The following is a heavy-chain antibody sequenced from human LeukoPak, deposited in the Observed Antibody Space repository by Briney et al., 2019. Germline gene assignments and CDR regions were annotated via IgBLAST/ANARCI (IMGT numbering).Heavy chain of an antibody. Sequence: GGSLRLSCAASGFTFSSYSMNWVRQAPGKGLEWVSSISSSSSYIYYADSVKGRLTISRDNAKNSLYLQMNSLRAEDTAVYYCARDRNDAFDIWGQGTMVTVSS. D-gene: IGHD1-1*01. V-gene: IGHV3-21*01. J-gene: IGHJ3*02. CDR3: ARDRNDAFDI. CDR2: ISSSSSYI. CDR1: GFTFSSYS.